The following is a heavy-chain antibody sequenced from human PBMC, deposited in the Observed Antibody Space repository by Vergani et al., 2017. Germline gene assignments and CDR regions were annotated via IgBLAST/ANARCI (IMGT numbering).Heavy chain of an antibody. D-gene: IGHD5-24*01. CDR1: GGSFSGYY. J-gene: IGHJ4*02. CDR2: INHSGST. CDR3: ESARRQPNLQTRRYYFDY. Sequence: QVQLQQWGAGLLKPSETLSLTCAVYGGSFSGYYWSWIRQPPGKGLVWIGEINHSGSTNYNPSLKSLVTISVDTSKNQFSLKLSSVTAADTAVYYCESARRQPNLQTRRYYFDYWGQGTLVTVSS. V-gene: IGHV4-34*01.